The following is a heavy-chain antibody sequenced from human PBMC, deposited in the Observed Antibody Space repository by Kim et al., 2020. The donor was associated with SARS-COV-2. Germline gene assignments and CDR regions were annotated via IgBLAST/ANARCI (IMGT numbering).Heavy chain of an antibody. J-gene: IGHJ6*02. CDR3: AREEGRGQLWPYYYYYGMDV. Sequence: SVKVSCKASGGTFSSYTISWVRQAPGQGLEWMGRIIPILGIANYAQKFQGRVTITADKSTSTAYMELSSLRSEDTAVYYCAREEGRGQLWPYYYYYGMDVWGQGTTVTVSS. CDR1: GGTFSSYT. CDR2: IIPILGIA. D-gene: IGHD5-18*01. V-gene: IGHV1-69*04.